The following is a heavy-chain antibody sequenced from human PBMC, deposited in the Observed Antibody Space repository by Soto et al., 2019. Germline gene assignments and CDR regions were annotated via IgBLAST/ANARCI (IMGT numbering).Heavy chain of an antibody. J-gene: IGHJ6*02. CDR2: ISYDGSNK. D-gene: IGHD3-3*01. CDR1: GFTFSSYG. CDR3: AKDRALFGVAMNNYYYYGMDV. V-gene: IGHV3-30*18. Sequence: GGSLRLSCAASGFTFSSYGMHWVRQAPGKGLEWVAVISYDGSNKYYADSVKGRFTISRDNSKNTLYLQMNSLRAEDTAVYYCAKDRALFGVAMNNYYYYGMDVWGQGTTVTVSS.